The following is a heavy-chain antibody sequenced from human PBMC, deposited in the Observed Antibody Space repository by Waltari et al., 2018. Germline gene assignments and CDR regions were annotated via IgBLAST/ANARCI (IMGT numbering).Heavy chain of an antibody. J-gene: IGHJ1*01. Sequence: QVQLVQSGAEVKKPGASVKVSGKASGYTFPSYDINWVRQDTGQGLEWMGWMNPNSGNTGYAQKFQGRVTMTRNTSISTAYMELSSLRSEDTAVHYCARGGHTAAGVPYFQHWGQGTLVTVSS. D-gene: IGHD6-13*01. CDR1: GYTFPSYD. CDR3: ARGGHTAAGVPYFQH. V-gene: IGHV1-8*01. CDR2: MNPNSGNT.